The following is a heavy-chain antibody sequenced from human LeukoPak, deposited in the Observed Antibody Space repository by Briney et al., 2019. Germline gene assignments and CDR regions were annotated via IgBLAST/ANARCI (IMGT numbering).Heavy chain of an antibody. CDR1: GFTFSSYG. D-gene: IGHD3-9*01. CDR2: ISGSGGST. CDR3: AKLKNILIGYPPDY. V-gene: IGHV3-23*01. Sequence: GGSLRLSCAASGFTFSSYGMSWVRQAPGKGLEWVSAISGSGGSTYYADSVKGRFTISRDNSKNTLYLQMNSLRAEDTAVYYCAKLKNILIGYPPDYWGQGTLVTVSS. J-gene: IGHJ4*02.